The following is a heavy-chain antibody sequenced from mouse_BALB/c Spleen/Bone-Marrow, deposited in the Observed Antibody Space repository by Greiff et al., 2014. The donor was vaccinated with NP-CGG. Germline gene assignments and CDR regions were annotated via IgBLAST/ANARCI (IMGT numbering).Heavy chain of an antibody. Sequence: QVQLQQSGAELVKPGASVKLSCKASGYTFTSYYMYWVKQRPGQGLEWIGGINPSNGGTNFNKKFKSKATLTVDKSSSTAYMQLSSLTSEDSAVYYCTRGLRAWFAYWGQGTLVTVSA. J-gene: IGHJ3*01. CDR3: TRGLRAWFAY. CDR2: INPSNGGT. V-gene: IGHV1S81*02. D-gene: IGHD3-1*01. CDR1: GYTFTSYY.